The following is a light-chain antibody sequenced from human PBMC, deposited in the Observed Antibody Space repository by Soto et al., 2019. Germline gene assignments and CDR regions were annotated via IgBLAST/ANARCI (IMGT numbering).Light chain of an antibody. CDR1: QSVSSN. CDR2: GAS. Sequence: EIVVTQSPVTLSVSPGERATLSCRASQSVSSNLAWYQQKPGQAPRLLIYGASTRATGIPARFSGRGSGTEFTLTISGLQSEDFAVYYCQQYNNWPLTFGGGTKVEIK. J-gene: IGKJ4*01. CDR3: QQYNNWPLT. V-gene: IGKV3-15*01.